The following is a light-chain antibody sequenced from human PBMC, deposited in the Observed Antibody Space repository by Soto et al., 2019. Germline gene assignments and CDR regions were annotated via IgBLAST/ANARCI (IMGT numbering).Light chain of an antibody. CDR1: SSDVGGYIY. J-gene: IGLJ1*01. V-gene: IGLV2-14*01. CDR3: SSYTSSTTLYV. CDR2: EVS. Sequence: QSVLTQPASVSGYPGQAITISCTGTSSDVGGYIYVSWYQQHPGKAPKLMIYEVSNRPSGVSNRFPGSKSGNTASLTISGLQAEDEADYYCSSYTSSTTLYVFGTGTKVTVL.